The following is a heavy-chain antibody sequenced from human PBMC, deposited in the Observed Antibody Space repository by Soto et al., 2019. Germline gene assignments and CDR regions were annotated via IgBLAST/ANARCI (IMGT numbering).Heavy chain of an antibody. Sequence: PSQTLSLTCAISGDSVSSNSAAWNWIRQSPSRSLEWLGRTYYRSKWYNDYAVSVKSRITINPDTSKNQFSLQLNSVTPEDTAVYYCARANGYAYSSSSRFSGFYGMDVWGQGTTVTVSS. CDR1: GDSVSSNSAA. CDR3: ARANGYAYSSSSRFSGFYGMDV. D-gene: IGHD6-6*01. J-gene: IGHJ6*02. CDR2: TYYRSKWYN. V-gene: IGHV6-1*01.